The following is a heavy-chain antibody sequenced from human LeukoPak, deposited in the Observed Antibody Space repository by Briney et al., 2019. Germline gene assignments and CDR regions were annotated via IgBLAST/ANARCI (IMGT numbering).Heavy chain of an antibody. CDR1: GFTFSSYA. V-gene: IGHV3-30*18. J-gene: IGHJ4*02. CDR2: ISDDGRNK. Sequence: PGGSLRLSCAASGFTFSSYAMHWVRQAPGKELEWVGVISDDGRNKKYADSVKGRFTISRDNSKDTLYLQMNSLRDEDTAVYYCAKRPSDYGDYVTYFDYWGQGTLVTVSS. CDR3: AKRPSDYGDYVTYFDY. D-gene: IGHD4-17*01.